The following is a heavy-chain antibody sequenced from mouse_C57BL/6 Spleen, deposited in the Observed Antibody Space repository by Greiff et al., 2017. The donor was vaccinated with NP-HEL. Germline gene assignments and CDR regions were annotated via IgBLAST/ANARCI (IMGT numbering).Heavy chain of an antibody. CDR3: ARSYYYGSSYDFDY. D-gene: IGHD1-1*01. Sequence: EVKVVESGGGLVKPGGSLKLSCAASGFTFSDYGMHWVRQAPEKGLEWVAYISSGSSTIYYADTVKGRFTISRDNAKNTLFLQMTSLRSEDTAMYYCARSYYYGSSYDFDYWGQGTTLTVSS. CDR1: GFTFSDYG. J-gene: IGHJ2*01. V-gene: IGHV5-17*01. CDR2: ISSGSSTI.